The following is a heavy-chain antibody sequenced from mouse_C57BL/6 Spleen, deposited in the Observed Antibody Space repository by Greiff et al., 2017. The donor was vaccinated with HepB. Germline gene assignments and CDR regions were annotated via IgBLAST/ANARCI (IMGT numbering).Heavy chain of an antibody. CDR3: ARGQTGPYYFDY. Sequence: QVQLKQPGAELVMPGASVKLSCKASGYTFTSYWMHWVKQRPGQGLEWIGEIDPSDSYTNYNQKFKGKSTLTVDKSSSTAYMQLSSLTSEDSAVYYCARGQTGPYYFDYWGQGTTLTVSS. CDR2: IDPSDSYT. CDR1: GYTFTSYW. V-gene: IGHV1-69*01. J-gene: IGHJ2*01. D-gene: IGHD4-1*01.